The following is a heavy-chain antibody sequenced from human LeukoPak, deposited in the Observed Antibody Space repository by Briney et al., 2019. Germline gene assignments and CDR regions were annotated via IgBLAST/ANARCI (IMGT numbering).Heavy chain of an antibody. J-gene: IGHJ5*02. CDR3: AKDSLGAVAGPDNWFDP. Sequence: PGGSLRLSCAASGFTFDDYAMPWVRQAPGKGLEWVSGISWNSGSIGYADSVKGRFTISRDNAKNSLYLQMNSLRAEDTALYYCAKDSLGAVAGPDNWFDPWGQGTLVTVSS. CDR1: GFTFDDYA. V-gene: IGHV3-9*01. CDR2: ISWNSGSI. D-gene: IGHD6-19*01.